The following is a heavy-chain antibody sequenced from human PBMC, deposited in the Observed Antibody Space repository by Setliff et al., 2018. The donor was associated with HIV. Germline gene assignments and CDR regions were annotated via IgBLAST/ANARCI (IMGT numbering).Heavy chain of an antibody. CDR1: GFAISSFG. V-gene: IGHV3-21*04. J-gene: IGHJ4*02. Sequence: GGTLRLSCGASGFAISSFGMHWVRQGPGKGLEWVSSISSSSSYIYYANSVKGRFTISRDNAKNSLYLQMNSLRAEDTAVYYCAKKTAAYTSGSWLHYWGQGTLVTVSS. CDR3: AKKTAAYTSGSWLHY. D-gene: IGHD3-10*01. CDR2: ISSSSSYI.